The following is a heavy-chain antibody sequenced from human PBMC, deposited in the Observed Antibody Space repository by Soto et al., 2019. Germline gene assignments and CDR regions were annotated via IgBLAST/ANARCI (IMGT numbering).Heavy chain of an antibody. Sequence: GGSLRLSCAASGFTFSSYAMSWVRQAPGKGLEWVSAISGSGGSTYYADSVKGRFTISRDNSKNTLYLQMNSLRAEDTAVYYCAKEAQGVIITVRYFQHWGQGTLVTVSS. CDR2: ISGSGGST. V-gene: IGHV3-23*01. J-gene: IGHJ1*01. CDR3: AKEAQGVIITVRYFQH. CDR1: GFTFSSYA. D-gene: IGHD3-10*01.